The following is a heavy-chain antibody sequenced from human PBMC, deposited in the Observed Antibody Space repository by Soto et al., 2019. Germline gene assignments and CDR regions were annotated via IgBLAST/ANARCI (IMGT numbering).Heavy chain of an antibody. D-gene: IGHD2-15*01. CDR3: ARRSGGSRYGMDV. J-gene: IGHJ6*02. Sequence: GGSLRLSCAASGFTFSSHAMHWVRQAPGKGLEWVAVISYDGSNKYYADSVKGRFTISRDNSKNTLYLQMNSLRAEDTAVYYCARRSGGSRYGMDVWGQGTTVTVSS. CDR1: GFTFSSHA. CDR2: ISYDGSNK. V-gene: IGHV3-30-3*01.